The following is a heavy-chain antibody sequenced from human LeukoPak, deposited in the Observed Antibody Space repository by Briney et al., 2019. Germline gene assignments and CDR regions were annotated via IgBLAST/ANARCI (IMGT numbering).Heavy chain of an antibody. D-gene: IGHD4-17*01. CDR2: ISAYNGNT. J-gene: IGHJ6*03. CDR3: ARVGGLWGGDYRRPPLYYYVDV. CDR1: GYTFTSYG. V-gene: IGHV1-18*01. Sequence: GASVKVSCKASGYTFTSYGISWVRQAPGQGLEWMGWISAYNGNTNYAQKLQGRVTMTTDTSTSTAYMELRSLRSDDTAVYYCARVGGLWGGDYRRPPLYYYVDVWGKGTTVTVSS.